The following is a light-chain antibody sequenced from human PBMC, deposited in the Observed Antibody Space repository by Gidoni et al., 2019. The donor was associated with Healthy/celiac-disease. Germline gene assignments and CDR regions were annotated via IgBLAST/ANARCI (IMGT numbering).Light chain of an antibody. Sequence: DSVLTLSPGTLSVSPGERATLSCRASQSVSSSYLACHQQKPGQAPRLLISGAFSPATVIPDMCSGSVSATDFPLTISILDPDVFAVYYLQQYGSSPRTFGQGTQVEIK. J-gene: IGKJ1*01. CDR3: QQYGSSPRT. V-gene: IGKV3-20*01. CDR1: QSVSSSY. CDR2: GAF.